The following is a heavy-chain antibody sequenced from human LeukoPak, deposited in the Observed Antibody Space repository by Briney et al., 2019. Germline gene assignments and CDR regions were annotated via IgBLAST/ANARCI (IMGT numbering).Heavy chain of an antibody. Sequence: SETLSLTCTVSGGSISSSSYYWGWIRQPPGKGLEWIGSIYYSGSTYYNPSLKSRVTISVDTSKNQFSLKLSSVTAADTAVYYCARGPHRIYYYYYMDVWGKGTTVTVSS. CDR1: GGSISSSSYY. V-gene: IGHV4-39*07. J-gene: IGHJ6*03. CDR3: ARGPHRIYYYYYMDV. CDR2: IYYSGST.